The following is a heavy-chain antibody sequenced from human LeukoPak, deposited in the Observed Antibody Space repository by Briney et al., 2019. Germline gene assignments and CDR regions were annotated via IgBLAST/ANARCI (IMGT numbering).Heavy chain of an antibody. V-gene: IGHV4-59*01. CDR3: ARGQTDILTGLAPFYYMDV. CDR1: GGSISSYY. D-gene: IGHD3-9*01. Sequence: SETLSLTCTVSGGSISSYYWSWIRQPPGKGLEWIGYIYYSGSTNYNPSLKSRVTISVDTSKNQFSLKLSSVTAADTAVYYCARGQTDILTGLAPFYYMDVWGKGTTVTISS. J-gene: IGHJ6*03. CDR2: IYYSGST.